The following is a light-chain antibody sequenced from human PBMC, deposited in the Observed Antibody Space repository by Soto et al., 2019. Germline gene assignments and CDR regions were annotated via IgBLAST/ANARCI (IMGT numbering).Light chain of an antibody. J-gene: IGKJ5*01. V-gene: IGKV3-20*01. CDR3: QQYGSSLIT. CDR2: GAS. Sequence: SVLTQSPRTLSLYPGDRATLSCGPSQSVSSSYLACYQQKPGQAPRLLIYGASSRATGIPDRFSGSGSGTDFTLTISRLEPEDFAMYYCQQYGSSLITFGQGTRLEIK. CDR1: QSVSSSY.